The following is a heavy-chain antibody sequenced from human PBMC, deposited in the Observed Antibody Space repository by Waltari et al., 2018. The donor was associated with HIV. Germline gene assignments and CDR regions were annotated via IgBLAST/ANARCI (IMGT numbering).Heavy chain of an antibody. CDR2: ISYDGSNK. J-gene: IGHJ4*02. CDR1: GFTSSSYA. CDR3: ARGGYGWLPDGY. V-gene: IGHV3-30-3*01. Sequence: QVQLVESGGGVVQPGRSLRLCCAASGFTSSSYAIHWVRQAPGKGLEWVAVISYDGSNKYYADSVKGRFTISRDNSKNTLYLQMNSLRAEDTAVYYCARGGYGWLPDGYWGQGTLVTVSS. D-gene: IGHD5-18*01.